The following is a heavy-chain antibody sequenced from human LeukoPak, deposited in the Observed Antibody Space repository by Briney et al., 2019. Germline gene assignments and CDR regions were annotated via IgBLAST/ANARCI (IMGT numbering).Heavy chain of an antibody. CDR1: GFTFSSYG. Sequence: GGSLRLSCAASGFTFSSYGMHWVRQAPGKGLEWVSSISGSSSYIYYADSVKGRFTISRDNAKNSLYLQMNSLRAEDTAMYYCARDLLGYNYHYMDVWGKGTTVTVSS. J-gene: IGHJ6*03. V-gene: IGHV3-21*01. CDR3: ARDLLGYNYHYMDV. D-gene: IGHD3-16*02. CDR2: ISGSSSYI.